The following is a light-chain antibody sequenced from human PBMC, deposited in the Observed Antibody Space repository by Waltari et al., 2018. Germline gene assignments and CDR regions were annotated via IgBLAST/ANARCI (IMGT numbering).Light chain of an antibody. V-gene: IGKV3-20*01. CDR3: QQYVNSRWT. Sequence: ETVLTQSPGTLSLSPGERANLPCRASQSVSSSYLAWYQQKPGRAPRLLIFGASSRASGIPDRFNGSGSGTEFTLTISRLEPEDFAMYYCQQYVNSRWTFGQGTKVEIK. CDR2: GAS. CDR1: QSVSSSY. J-gene: IGKJ1*01.